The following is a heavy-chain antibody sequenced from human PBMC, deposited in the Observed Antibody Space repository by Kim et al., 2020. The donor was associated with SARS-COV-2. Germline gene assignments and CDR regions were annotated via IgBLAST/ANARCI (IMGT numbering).Heavy chain of an antibody. V-gene: IGHV4-39*01. CDR3: ARQVGMAQNLGDDY. Sequence: NPSPTGRVTISVETCKNQFSLKLSSVTAADTAVYYCARQVGMAQNLGDDYWGQGTLVTVSS. D-gene: IGHD2-2*01. J-gene: IGHJ4*02.